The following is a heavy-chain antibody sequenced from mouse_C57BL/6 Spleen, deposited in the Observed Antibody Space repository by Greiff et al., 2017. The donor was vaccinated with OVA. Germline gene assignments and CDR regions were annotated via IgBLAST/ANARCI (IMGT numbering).Heavy chain of an antibody. Sequence: EVQRVESGGDLVKPGGSLKLSCAASGFTFSSYGMSWVRQTPDKRLEWVATISSGGSYTYYPDSVKGRFTISRDNAKNTLYLQMSSLKSEDTAMYYCASRGGDYDGYFDYWGQGTTLTVSS. CDR1: GFTFSSYG. J-gene: IGHJ2*01. V-gene: IGHV5-6*01. D-gene: IGHD2-4*01. CDR2: ISSGGSYT. CDR3: ASRGGDYDGYFDY.